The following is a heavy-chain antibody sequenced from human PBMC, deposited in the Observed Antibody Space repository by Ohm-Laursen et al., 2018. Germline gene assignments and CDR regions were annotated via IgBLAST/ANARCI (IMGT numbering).Heavy chain of an antibody. CDR1: GGSISSYY. CDR3: ARGYYYDRSGYPDAFDI. V-gene: IGHV4-59*01. J-gene: IGHJ3*02. Sequence: PSQTLSLTCTVSGGSISSYYWSWIRQPPGKGLEWIGYIYYSGSANYNPSLKSRVTISLDTSKNQFSLKLSSVTAADTAVYYCARGYYYDRSGYPDAFDIWGQGTMVTVFS. CDR2: IYYSGSA. D-gene: IGHD3-22*01.